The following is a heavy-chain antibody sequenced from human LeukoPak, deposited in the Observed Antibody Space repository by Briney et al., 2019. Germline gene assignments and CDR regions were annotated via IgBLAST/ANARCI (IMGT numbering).Heavy chain of an antibody. D-gene: IGHD3-10*01. CDR3: ARAGGYYYGSGMDV. CDR2: IGTAGDT. J-gene: IGHJ6*04. Sequence: PGGSLRLSCAASGFTFSSYDMHWVRQATGKGLEWVSAIGTAGDTYYPGSVKGRFTISRENAKNSLYLQMNSLRAGDTAVYYCARAGGYYYGSGMDVWGKGTTVTISS. V-gene: IGHV3-13*01. CDR1: GFTFSSYD.